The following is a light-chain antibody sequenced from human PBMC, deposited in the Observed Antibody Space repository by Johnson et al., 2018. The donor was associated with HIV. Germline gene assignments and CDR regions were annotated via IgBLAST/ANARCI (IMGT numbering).Light chain of an antibody. CDR1: SSNIGNNY. CDR2: DNN. CDR3: GTWDSSLIAGV. Sequence: QSVLTQPPSVSAAPGQKVTISCSGSSSNIGNNYVSWYQQLPGTAPKLLIYDNNKRPSGIPDRFSCSKSGTSATLGITGLQTGDEADYYCGTWDSSLIAGVSGTGTKVTVL. V-gene: IGLV1-51*01. J-gene: IGLJ1*01.